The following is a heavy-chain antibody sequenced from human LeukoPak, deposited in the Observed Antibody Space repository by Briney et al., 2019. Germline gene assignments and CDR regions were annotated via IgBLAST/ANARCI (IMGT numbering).Heavy chain of an antibody. CDR1: GFTFSSYS. Sequence: GGSLRPSCAASGFTFSSYSMNWVRQAPGKGLEWVSHISSGSTIYYGDSVKGRFTISRDNAKNSLYLQMNSLRDEDTAVYYCARLNYGDYGNFDYWGQGTLVTVSS. V-gene: IGHV3-48*02. J-gene: IGHJ4*02. CDR3: ARLNYGDYGNFDY. CDR2: ISSGSTI. D-gene: IGHD4-17*01.